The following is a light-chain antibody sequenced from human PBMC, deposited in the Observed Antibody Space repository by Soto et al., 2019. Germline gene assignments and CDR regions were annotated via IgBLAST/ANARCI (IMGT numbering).Light chain of an antibody. CDR3: QSFDTRLNSVV. CDR2: GNN. J-gene: IGLJ2*01. Sequence: QSVLTQPPSVSGAPGQRVSISCTGSSSNIGAGYDVHWYHQLPGTAPKLLLYGNNNRPSGVPDRFSGSKSGTSASLVITGLLAEDEADYYCQSFDTRLNSVVFGGGTKLTVL. V-gene: IGLV1-40*01. CDR1: SSNIGAGYD.